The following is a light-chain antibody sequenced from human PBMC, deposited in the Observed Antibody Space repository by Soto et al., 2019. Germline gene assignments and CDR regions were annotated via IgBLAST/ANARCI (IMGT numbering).Light chain of an antibody. CDR1: SSDVGNYNL. CDR3: SSYAGSHVV. J-gene: IGLJ2*01. Sequence: QSALTQPASVSGSPGQSITISCTGTSSDVGNYNLVSWYQQHPGKAPKVMIYEGSKRPSGVSNRFSGSKSGNTASLTISGLQDEDEADYHCSSYAGSHVVFGGGTKLTVL. CDR2: EGS. V-gene: IGLV2-23*01.